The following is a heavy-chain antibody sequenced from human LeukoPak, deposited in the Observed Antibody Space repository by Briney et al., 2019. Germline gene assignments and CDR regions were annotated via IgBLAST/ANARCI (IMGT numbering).Heavy chain of an antibody. Sequence: PGGSLRLSCAASGFTFSSYSMNWVRQAPGKGLEWVSSISSSSSYIYYADSVKGRFTISRDNAKNSLYLQMNSLRAEDTAVYYCAKGAQVTEPYIDYWGQGTLVTVSS. CDR1: GFTFSSYS. J-gene: IGHJ4*02. CDR3: AKGAQVTEPYIDY. CDR2: ISSSSSYI. D-gene: IGHD2-21*02. V-gene: IGHV3-21*01.